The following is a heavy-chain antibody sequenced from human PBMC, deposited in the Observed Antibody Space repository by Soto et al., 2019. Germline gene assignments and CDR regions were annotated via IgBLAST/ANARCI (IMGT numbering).Heavy chain of an antibody. Sequence: ASVKVSCKASGYTFTDYYMHWVRQAPGQGLEWMGWINPNSGGTNYAQKFQGRVTMTRDTSISTAYMELSRLRSDDTAVYYCARGGDTVIFRPYGMDVWGQGTTVTVSS. D-gene: IGHD5-18*01. J-gene: IGHJ6*02. V-gene: IGHV1-2*02. CDR2: INPNSGGT. CDR1: GYTFTDYY. CDR3: ARGGDTVIFRPYGMDV.